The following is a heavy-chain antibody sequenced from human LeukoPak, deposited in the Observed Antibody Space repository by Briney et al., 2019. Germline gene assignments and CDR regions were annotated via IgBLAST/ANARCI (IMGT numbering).Heavy chain of an antibody. V-gene: IGHV4-59*01. D-gene: IGHD2-15*01. J-gene: IGHJ3*02. Sequence: PSETLSLTCTVSGGSISSYYWSWIRQPPGKGLEWIGYIYYSGSTNYNPSLKSRVTISVDTSKNQFSLKLSSVTAADTAVYYCARDLIAGIDSHHLAFDIWGQGTMVTVSS. CDR3: ARDLIAGIDSHHLAFDI. CDR2: IYYSGST. CDR1: GGSISSYY.